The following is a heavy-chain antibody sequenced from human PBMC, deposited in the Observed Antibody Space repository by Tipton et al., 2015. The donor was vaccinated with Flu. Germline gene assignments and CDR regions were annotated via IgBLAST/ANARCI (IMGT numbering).Heavy chain of an antibody. Sequence: TLSLTCAVYGGSFSGYYWSWIRQPPGKGLEWIGEINHSGSTNYNPSLKSRVTISVDTSKNQFSLKLSSVTAADTAVYYCARAPQDYVGWFDPWGQGTLVPVSS. CDR3: ARAPQDYVGWFDP. V-gene: IGHV4-34*01. CDR2: INHSGST. D-gene: IGHD4-17*01. CDR1: GGSFSGYY. J-gene: IGHJ5*02.